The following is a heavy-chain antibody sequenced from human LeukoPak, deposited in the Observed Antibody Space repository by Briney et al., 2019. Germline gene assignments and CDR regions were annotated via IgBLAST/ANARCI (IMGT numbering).Heavy chain of an antibody. CDR1: GGSISSGDYY. CDR2: IYYGGNT. D-gene: IGHD3-22*01. CDR3: ARAPPLRGMIVVPISFDY. Sequence: SETLSLTCTVSGGSISSGDYYWSWIRQPPGKGLEWIGNIYYGGNTYYNPSLKSRVSISVDTSKNQFSLKLSSVTAADTAVYYCARAPPLRGMIVVPISFDYWGQGTLVTVSS. J-gene: IGHJ4*02. V-gene: IGHV4-30-4*01.